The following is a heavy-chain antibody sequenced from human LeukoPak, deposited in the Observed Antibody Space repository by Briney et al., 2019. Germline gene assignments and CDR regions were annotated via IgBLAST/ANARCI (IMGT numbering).Heavy chain of an antibody. J-gene: IGHJ6*03. Sequence: SETLSLTCTVSGGSIRSYYWSWIRQPPGKGLEWVGYIYDSGSTSYNPSLKSRVTISVDTSKNQFSLKLSSVTAADTAVYYCARGAPYGSGTYENYYYYYYMDVWGKGTTVTISS. CDR3: ARGAPYGSGTYENYYYYYYMDV. CDR2: IYDSGST. CDR1: GGSIRSYY. D-gene: IGHD3-10*01. V-gene: IGHV4-59*08.